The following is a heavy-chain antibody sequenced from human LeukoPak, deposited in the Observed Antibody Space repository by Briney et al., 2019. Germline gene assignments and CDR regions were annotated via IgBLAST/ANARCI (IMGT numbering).Heavy chain of an antibody. CDR1: GFTFSSYA. J-gene: IGHJ6*02. V-gene: IGHV3-23*01. Sequence: GGSLRLSCAASGFTFSSYAMSWVRQAPGKGLEWVSAISGSGGSTYYADSVKGRFTISRDNSKNTLYLQMNSLRAEDTAVYYCAGVIDDYYYYYGMDVWGQGTTVTVSS. D-gene: IGHD3-16*02. CDR2: ISGSGGST. CDR3: AGVIDDYYYYYGMDV.